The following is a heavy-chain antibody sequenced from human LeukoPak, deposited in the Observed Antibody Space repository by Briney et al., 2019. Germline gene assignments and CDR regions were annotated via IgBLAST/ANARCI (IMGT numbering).Heavy chain of an antibody. V-gene: IGHV5-51*01. J-gene: IGHJ3*02. CDR1: GYRFTNYW. D-gene: IGHD6-19*01. CDR3: ARPRYSSGWGTFDI. Sequence: GESLKISCKGSGYRFTNYWIGWVRQMPGKGLEWMGIIYPGDSDTRYSPSFQGQVTISADKSIYTAYLQWSSLKASDTAMYYCARPRYSSGWGTFDIWGQGTMVTVSS. CDR2: IYPGDSDT.